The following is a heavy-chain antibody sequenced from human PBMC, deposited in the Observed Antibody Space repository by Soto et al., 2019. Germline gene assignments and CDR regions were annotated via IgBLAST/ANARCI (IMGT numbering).Heavy chain of an antibody. CDR1: GYTFTGYY. D-gene: IGHD3-3*01. CDR3: ARSQGGPLRFLEWLLLPDY. V-gene: IGHV1-2*02. Sequence: VKVSCKASGYTFTGYYMHXVXQAPGQGLEWMGWINPNSGGTNYAQKFQGRVTMTRDTSISTAYMELSRLRSDDTAVYYCARSQGGPLRFLEWLLLPDYWGQGTLVTVSS. J-gene: IGHJ4*02. CDR2: INPNSGGT.